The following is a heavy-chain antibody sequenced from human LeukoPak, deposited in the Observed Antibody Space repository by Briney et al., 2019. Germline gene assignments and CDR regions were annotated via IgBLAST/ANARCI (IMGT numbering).Heavy chain of an antibody. D-gene: IGHD6-19*01. CDR1: DDSISRDF. Sequence: SETLSLTCTASDDSISRDFWTWIRQPPGKGLEWIGYIRYSGRTEYNPSLKSRVTISIQTSKNQFSLKLTSVTAADAAIYYCARLPDVSGWPFDYWGQGILVTVPS. J-gene: IGHJ4*02. CDR3: ARLPDVSGWPFDY. CDR2: IRYSGRT. V-gene: IGHV4-59*01.